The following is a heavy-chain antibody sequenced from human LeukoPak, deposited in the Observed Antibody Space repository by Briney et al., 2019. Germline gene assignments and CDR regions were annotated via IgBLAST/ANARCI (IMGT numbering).Heavy chain of an antibody. J-gene: IGHJ5*01. CDR2: ISGSGTRT. D-gene: IGHD4-17*01. V-gene: IGHV3-23*01. CDR3: AKLLNDYGDYVFDS. Sequence: GGSLRLSCVAPGFTFRVYALTWVRQAPGKGLEWVSAISGSGTRTHYADSVAGRFTISRDNSKNTVYLQMSSLRAEDTAVYYCAKLLNDYGDYVFDSWGQGTLVTVSS. CDR1: GFTFRVYA.